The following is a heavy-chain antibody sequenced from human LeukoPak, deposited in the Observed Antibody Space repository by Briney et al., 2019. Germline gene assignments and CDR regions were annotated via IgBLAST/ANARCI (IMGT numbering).Heavy chain of an antibody. CDR2: INPNDGDT. CDR3: ARANFLYCSSSTCLFDY. V-gene: IGHV1-2*02. Sequence: ASVKVSCKASGYTFTDYYMHWVRQAPGQGFEWMGWINPNDGDTNYAQKFQGRVTMTRDTSISTARMEVSRLRSDDTAVYYCARANFLYCSSSTCLFDYWGQGTLVTVSS. D-gene: IGHD2-2*01. CDR1: GYTFTDYY. J-gene: IGHJ4*02.